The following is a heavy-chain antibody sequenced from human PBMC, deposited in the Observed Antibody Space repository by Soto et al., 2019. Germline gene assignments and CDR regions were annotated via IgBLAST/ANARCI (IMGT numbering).Heavy chain of an antibody. D-gene: IGHD2-15*01. CDR1: GGSISSGGYY. V-gene: IGHV4-31*03. J-gene: IGHJ5*02. CDR3: ARDQRDCSGGSCHLGSDWFDP. Sequence: QVQLQESGPGLVKPSQTLSLTCTVSGGSISSGGYYWSWIRQHPGKGLEWIGYIYYSGSTYYNPSLKSRVTISVDTSKNQFSLKLSSVTAADTAVYYCARDQRDCSGGSCHLGSDWFDPWGQGTLVTVSS. CDR2: IYYSGST.